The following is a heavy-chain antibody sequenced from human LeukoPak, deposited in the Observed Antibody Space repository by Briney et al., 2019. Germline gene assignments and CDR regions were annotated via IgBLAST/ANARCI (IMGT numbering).Heavy chain of an antibody. V-gene: IGHV1-18*01. D-gene: IGHD6-13*01. J-gene: IGHJ4*02. Sequence: ASVKVSCKASGGTFSSYAISWVRQAPGQGLEWMGWISAYNGNTNYAQKLQGRVTMTTDTSTSTAYMELRSLRSDDTAVYYCAREEGIAAAGTAEFDYWGQGTLVTVPS. CDR2: ISAYNGNT. CDR3: AREEGIAAAGTAEFDY. CDR1: GGTFSSYA.